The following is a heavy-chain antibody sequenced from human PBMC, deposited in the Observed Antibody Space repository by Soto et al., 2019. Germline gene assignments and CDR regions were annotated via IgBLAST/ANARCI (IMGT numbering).Heavy chain of an antibody. CDR3: ARDHPRSYFDY. V-gene: IGHV4-31*03. Sequence: SETLSLTCTVSGGSISSGVYYWSWIRQHPGKGLEWIGYIYYSGSTYYNPSLKSRVTISVDTSKNQFSLKLSSVTAADTAVYYCARDHPRSYFDYWGQGTLVTVSS. CDR1: GGSISSGVYY. J-gene: IGHJ4*02. CDR2: IYYSGST.